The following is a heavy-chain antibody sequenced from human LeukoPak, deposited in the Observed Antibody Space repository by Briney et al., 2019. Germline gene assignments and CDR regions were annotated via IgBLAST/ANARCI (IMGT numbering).Heavy chain of an antibody. CDR2: ISAYNGNT. CDR3: ARGHYYDTSGYDC. V-gene: IGHV1-18*01. Sequence: ASVKVSCKASGYSFTSYGITWVRQAPGQGLEWMGWISAYNGNTKYAQKLQGRVTMTTDSSTTTAYMELRSLRSDDTAVYYCARGHYYDTSGYDCWGQGTLVTVSS. CDR1: GYSFTSYG. J-gene: IGHJ4*02. D-gene: IGHD3-22*01.